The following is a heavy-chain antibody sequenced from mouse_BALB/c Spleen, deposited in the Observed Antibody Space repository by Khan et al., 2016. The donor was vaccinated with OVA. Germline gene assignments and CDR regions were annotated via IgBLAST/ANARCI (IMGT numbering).Heavy chain of an antibody. CDR2: ISSGSNTI. J-gene: IGHJ3*01. Sequence: EVELVESGGGLVQPGGSRKLSCAASRFTFSSFGMHWVRQAPEKGLEWVAYISSGSNTIYYADTVKGRFTISRDNPKNTLLLQMTSLRSEDTAMYYCASSRYWSWFVSRGQGTLVTVSA. CDR3: ASSRYWSWFVS. CDR1: RFTFSSFG. D-gene: IGHD2-12*01. V-gene: IGHV5-17*02.